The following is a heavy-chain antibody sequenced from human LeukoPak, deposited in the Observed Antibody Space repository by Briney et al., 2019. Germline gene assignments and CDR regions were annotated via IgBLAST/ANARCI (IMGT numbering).Heavy chain of an antibody. D-gene: IGHD3-10*01. CDR3: AKVMKGSERLTMVRGVIIKTAGLYYMDV. Sequence: GGSLRLSCLASGFTFSRYSMKWVRQAPGKGLEWVSSISASGGSTNYADSVKGRFTISRDNSKNTVYLQMNSLRAEDTAVYYCAKVMKGSERLTMVRGVIIKTAGLYYMDVWGKGTTVTVSS. CDR1: GFTFSRYS. CDR2: ISASGGST. V-gene: IGHV3-23*01. J-gene: IGHJ6*03.